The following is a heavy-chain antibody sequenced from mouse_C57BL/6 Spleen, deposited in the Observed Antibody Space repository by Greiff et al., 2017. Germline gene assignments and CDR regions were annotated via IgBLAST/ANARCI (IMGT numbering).Heavy chain of an antibody. J-gene: IGHJ2*01. CDR3: ARQGLGRYFDY. Sequence: EVQLQESGGDLVKPGGSLKLSCAASGFTFSSYGMSWVRQTPDKRLEWVATISSGGSYTYYPDSVKGRFTISRDNAKNTLYLQMSSLKSEDTAMYYCARQGLGRYFDYWGQGTTLTVSS. V-gene: IGHV5-6*01. D-gene: IGHD4-1*01. CDR1: GFTFSSYG. CDR2: ISSGGSYT.